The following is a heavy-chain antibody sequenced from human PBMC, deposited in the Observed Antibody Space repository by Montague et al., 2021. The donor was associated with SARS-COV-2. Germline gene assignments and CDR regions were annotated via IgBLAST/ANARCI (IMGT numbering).Heavy chain of an antibody. J-gene: IGHJ6*02. CDR3: ARDRHWTNTYYDILTGYQYYYYGMDV. Sequence: SLRLSCAASGFTVSSNYMSWVRQAPGKGLGWVSVIYSGGSTYYADSVKGRFTISRDNSKNTLYLQMNSLRAEDTAVYYCARDRHWTNTYYDILTGYQYYYYGMDVWGQGTTVTVPS. V-gene: IGHV3-66*01. CDR1: GFTVSSNY. CDR2: IYSGGST. D-gene: IGHD3-9*01.